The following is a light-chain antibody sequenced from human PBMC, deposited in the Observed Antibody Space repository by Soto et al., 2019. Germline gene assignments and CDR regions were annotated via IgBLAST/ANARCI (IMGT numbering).Light chain of an antibody. CDR1: ESVSRW. J-gene: IGKJ1*01. V-gene: IGKV1-5*03. CDR3: QQYKAYSQV. Sequence: DIQMTQSPSTLSASVGDRVTITCRASESVSRWLDWYQQKPGRTPKLLIYQASTIATRVPSRFSGSGAETEYTLIISSLKPDDFATNYCQQYKAYSQVFCQGTKEEIK. CDR2: QAS.